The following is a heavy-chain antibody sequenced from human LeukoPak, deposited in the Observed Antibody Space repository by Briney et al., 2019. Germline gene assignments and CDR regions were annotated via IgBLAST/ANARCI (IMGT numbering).Heavy chain of an antibody. CDR1: GGTFISYA. CDR2: IIPIFGTA. J-gene: IGHJ6*02. Sequence: ASVKVSCKASGGTFISYAISWVRQAPGQGLEWMGGIIPIFGTANYAQKFQGRVTITADESTSTAYMELSSLRSEDTAVYYCAREKFIDYYYYYGMDVWGQGTTVTVSS. CDR3: AREKFIDYYYYYGMDV. V-gene: IGHV1-69*13.